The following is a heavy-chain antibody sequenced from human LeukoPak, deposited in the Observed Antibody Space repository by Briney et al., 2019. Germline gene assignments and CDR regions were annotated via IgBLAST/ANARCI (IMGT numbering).Heavy chain of an antibody. CDR3: AIALFCGTINCQGDAFDI. D-gene: IGHD2-21*01. CDR1: GFTFGDYA. CDR2: TSWYSGSI. V-gene: IGHV3-9*01. J-gene: IGHJ3*02. Sequence: GGSLRLSCAASGFTFGDYAIHWVRQGPGKGLEWVSGTSWYSGSIGYADSVKGRFTISRDNAKNSLYLQMNSLRAEDTALYYCAIALFCGTINCQGDAFDIWGQGTMVTVSS.